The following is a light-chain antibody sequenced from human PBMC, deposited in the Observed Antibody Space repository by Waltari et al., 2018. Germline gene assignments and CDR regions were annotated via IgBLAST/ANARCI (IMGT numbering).Light chain of an antibody. V-gene: IGKV1-5*03. Sequence: DIQMTQSPSTLSASVGDRVTITCRARQSISSWLAWYQQKPGKAPKLLIYKASNLQSGVPSRFSGSGSWTEFTLTISSLQPDDFATYYCQQYQSYSYTFGQGTKLDI. J-gene: IGKJ2*01. CDR3: QQYQSYSYT. CDR2: KAS. CDR1: QSISSW.